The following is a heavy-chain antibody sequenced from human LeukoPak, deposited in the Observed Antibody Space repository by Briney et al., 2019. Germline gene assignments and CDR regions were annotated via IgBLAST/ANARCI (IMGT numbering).Heavy chain of an antibody. CDR3: ARGGYSYGYVINWYFDL. D-gene: IGHD5-18*01. V-gene: IGHV4-34*01. J-gene: IGHJ2*01. Sequence: SETLSLTCAVYGGSFSGYYWSRIRQPPGKGLEWLGEINHSGSTNYNPSLKSRVTISVDTSKNQFSLKLSSVTAADTAVYYCARGGYSYGYVINWYFDLWGRGTLVTVSS. CDR1: GGSFSGYY. CDR2: INHSGST.